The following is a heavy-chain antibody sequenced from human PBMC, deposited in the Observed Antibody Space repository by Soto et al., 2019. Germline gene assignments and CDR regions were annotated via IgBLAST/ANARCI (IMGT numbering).Heavy chain of an antibody. D-gene: IGHD4-4*01. CDR1: GFTFDDYA. V-gene: IGHV3-9*01. CDR2: ISWSGDNM. J-gene: IGHJ3*01. Sequence: QLVESGGGLVQPGRSLRLSCAASGFTFDDYAMHWVRQAPGKGLEWVSGISWSGDNMAYADSVKGRFITSRDNVKNSLYLQMNSLRVEDKALYHCVKVSYSSLTTLGSAFDVWGQGTMVTVS. CDR3: VKVSYSSLTTLGSAFDV.